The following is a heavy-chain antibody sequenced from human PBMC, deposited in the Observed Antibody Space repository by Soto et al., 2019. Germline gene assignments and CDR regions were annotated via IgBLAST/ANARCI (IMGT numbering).Heavy chain of an antibody. J-gene: IGHJ5*02. Sequence: SGTLSLTCSVSGVSISSYYWSWIRQPPGKGLEWIGYIYYSGSTNYNPSLKSRVTISVDTSKNQFSLKLSSVTAADTAVYYCARGHDYYDSSGYTLHNWFDPWGQGALVTVS. V-gene: IGHV4-59*01. CDR1: GVSISSYY. D-gene: IGHD3-22*01. CDR2: IYYSGST. CDR3: ARGHDYYDSSGYTLHNWFDP.